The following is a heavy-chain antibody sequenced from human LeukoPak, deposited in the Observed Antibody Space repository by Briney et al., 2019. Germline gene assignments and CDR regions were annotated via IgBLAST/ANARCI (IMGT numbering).Heavy chain of an antibody. CDR2: INHSGST. J-gene: IGHJ6*02. D-gene: IGHD5-12*01. V-gene: IGHV4-34*01. CDR1: GGSFSGYY. CDR3: AKDGDYSGYDNYYYGMDV. Sequence: SETLSLTCAVYGGSFSGYYWSWIRQPPGKGLEWIGEINHSGSTNYNPSLKSRVTISVDTSKNQFSLKLSSVTAADTAVYYCAKDGDYSGYDNYYYGMDVWGQGTTVTVSS.